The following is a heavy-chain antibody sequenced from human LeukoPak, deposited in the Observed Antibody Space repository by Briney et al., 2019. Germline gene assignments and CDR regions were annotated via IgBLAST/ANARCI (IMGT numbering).Heavy chain of an antibody. CDR2: IYYSGST. J-gene: IGHJ4*02. D-gene: IGHD2-15*01. V-gene: IGHV4-39*07. CDR3: ARDDPDNCSGGSCYYT. Sequence: PSETLSLTCTVSGGSISSSSYYWGWIRQPPGKGLEWIGSIYYSGSTYYNPSLKSRVTISVDTSKNQFSLKLSSVTAADTAVYYCARDDPDNCSGGSCYYTWGQGTLVTVSS. CDR1: GGSISSSSYY.